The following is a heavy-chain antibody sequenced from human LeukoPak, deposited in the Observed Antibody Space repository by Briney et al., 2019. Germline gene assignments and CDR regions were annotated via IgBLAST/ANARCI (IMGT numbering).Heavy chain of an antibody. CDR2: INHSGST. J-gene: IGHJ4*02. CDR1: GGSFSGYY. Sequence: SETLSLTCAVYGGSFSGYYWSWIRQPPGKGLEWIGEINHSGSTNYNPSLKSRVTMSVDTSKNQFSLKLTSVTAADTAVYYCARPNWNGGISYFDYWGQGTLVTVSS. V-gene: IGHV4-34*01. CDR3: ARPNWNGGISYFDY. D-gene: IGHD1-1*01.